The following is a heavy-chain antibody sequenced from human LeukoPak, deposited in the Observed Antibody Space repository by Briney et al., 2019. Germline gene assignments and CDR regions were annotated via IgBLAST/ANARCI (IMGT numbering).Heavy chain of an antibody. Sequence: GGSLRLSCAASGFTLTNRAVAWVRQAPGTGLEWVAAEGSAGGTYYADSVKGRFTIYKDNSEKTLSLQMDRLRVEDTALYYCSSRTLVGGGIFCFEILGQGTKVTGFS. CDR2: EGSAGGT. CDR3: SSRTLVGGGIFCFEI. CDR1: GFTLTNRA. J-gene: IGHJ3*02. V-gene: IGHV3-23*01. D-gene: IGHD3-16*01.